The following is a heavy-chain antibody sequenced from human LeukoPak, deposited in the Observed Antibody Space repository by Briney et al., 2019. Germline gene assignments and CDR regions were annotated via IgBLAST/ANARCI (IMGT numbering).Heavy chain of an antibody. CDR2: ISAYNGNT. J-gene: IGHJ6*03. V-gene: IGHV1-18*01. CDR3: ARVGATYRDYYYYMDV. D-gene: IGHD1-26*01. CDR1: GYTFTSYG. Sequence: GASVKVSCKASGYTFTSYGISWVRQAPGQGLEWMGWISAYNGNTNYAQKLQGRVTMTTDTSTSTAHMELRSLRSDDTAVYYCARVGATYRDYYYYMDVWGKGTTVTVSS.